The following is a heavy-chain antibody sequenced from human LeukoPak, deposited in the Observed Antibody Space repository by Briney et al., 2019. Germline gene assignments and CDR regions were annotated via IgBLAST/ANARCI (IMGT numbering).Heavy chain of an antibody. CDR3: ARSRSYVWGSYRWSTHYYFDY. V-gene: IGHV4-34*01. D-gene: IGHD3-16*02. J-gene: IGHJ4*02. Sequence: SETLSLTCAVYGGSFSGYYWSWIRQPPGKGLEWIGEINHSGSTNYNPSLKSRVTISVDTSKNQFSLKLSSVTAADTAVYYCARSRSYVWGSYRWSTHYYFDYWGQGTLVTVSS. CDR1: GGSFSGYY. CDR2: INHSGST.